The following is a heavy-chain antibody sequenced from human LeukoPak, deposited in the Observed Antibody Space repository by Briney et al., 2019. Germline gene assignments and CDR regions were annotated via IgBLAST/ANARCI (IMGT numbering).Heavy chain of an antibody. D-gene: IGHD5-24*01. V-gene: IGHV3-30*18. CDR1: GFNFSPYG. CDR2: ISYDGSNK. Sequence: GGSLRLSCAASGFNFSPYGMHWVRQPPGKGLEWVALISYDGSNKYFADSVKGRFTISRDNSKNTLYLQMNSLRAEDTAVYYCAKDRDGYNSPFDYWGQGTLVTVSS. J-gene: IGHJ4*02. CDR3: AKDRDGYNSPFDY.